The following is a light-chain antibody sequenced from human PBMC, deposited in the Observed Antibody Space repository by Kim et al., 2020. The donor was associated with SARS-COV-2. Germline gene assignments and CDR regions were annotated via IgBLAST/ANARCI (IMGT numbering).Light chain of an antibody. CDR2: DAS. CDR3: QQFNNLIT. Sequence: LSASVGDRVTITCRASQGISTALAWYQKKPGKAPKLLIYDASSSESGVPSRFSGSGSGTDFTLTISSLQPEDFGTYFCQQFNNLITFGQGTRLE. V-gene: IGKV1D-13*01. J-gene: IGKJ5*01. CDR1: QGISTA.